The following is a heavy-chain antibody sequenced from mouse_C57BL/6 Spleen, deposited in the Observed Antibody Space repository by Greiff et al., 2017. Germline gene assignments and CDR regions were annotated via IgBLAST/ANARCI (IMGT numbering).Heavy chain of an antibody. Sequence: EVHLVESGGGLVKPGGSLKLSCAASGFTFSDYGMYWVRQAPEKGLEWVAYISSGSSTIYYADTVKGRFTISRDNAKNTMFLQKTSLRSEDTAMYYCASKAPYYGSSYYAMDYWGQGTSVTVSS. D-gene: IGHD1-1*01. V-gene: IGHV5-17*01. CDR1: GFTFSDYG. J-gene: IGHJ4*01. CDR2: ISSGSSTI. CDR3: ASKAPYYGSSYYAMDY.